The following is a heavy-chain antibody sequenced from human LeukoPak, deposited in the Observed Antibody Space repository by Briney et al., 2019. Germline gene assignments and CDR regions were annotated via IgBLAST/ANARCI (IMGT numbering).Heavy chain of an antibody. CDR2: ISYDGSNE. V-gene: IGHV3-30-3*01. CDR1: GFTFSSYA. D-gene: IGHD1-1*01. CDR3: ATGNAEGEKYYYYGMDV. J-gene: IGHJ6*04. Sequence: GRSLRLSCAASGFTFSSYAMHWVRQAPGKGLEWVAVISYDGSNEYYADSVKGRFTISRDNSKSTLYLQMNSLRAEDTAVYYCATGNAEGEKYYYYGMDVWGKGTTVTVSS.